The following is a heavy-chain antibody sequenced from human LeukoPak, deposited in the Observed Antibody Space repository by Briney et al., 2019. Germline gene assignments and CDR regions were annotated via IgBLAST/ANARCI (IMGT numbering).Heavy chain of an antibody. Sequence: PGGSLRLSCAASGFTFSSYWMSWVRQAPGKGLEWVANIKQDGSEKYYVDSVKGRFIISRDNAKNSLYLQMNSLRAEDTAVYYCARMGVNYVWGSYRWSPPGYWGQGTLVTVSS. CDR3: ARMGVNYVWGSYRWSPPGY. J-gene: IGHJ4*02. D-gene: IGHD3-16*02. CDR2: IKQDGSEK. CDR1: GFTFSSYW. V-gene: IGHV3-7*01.